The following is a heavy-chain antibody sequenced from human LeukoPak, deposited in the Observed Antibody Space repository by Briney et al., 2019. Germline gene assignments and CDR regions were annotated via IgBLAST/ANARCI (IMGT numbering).Heavy chain of an antibody. CDR1: GFTFSDSW. CDR2: IKFDGTEK. CDR3: ARGGGYSERFDY. Sequence: GGSLRLSCAASGFTFSDSWMTWVRQAPGKGVEWVATIKFDGTEKQYVASVRGRFTISRANAENSMFLRMESLSPEDTAVYYCARGGGYSERFDYWGEGTLVTASS. D-gene: IGHD1-26*01. V-gene: IGHV3-7*01. J-gene: IGHJ4*02.